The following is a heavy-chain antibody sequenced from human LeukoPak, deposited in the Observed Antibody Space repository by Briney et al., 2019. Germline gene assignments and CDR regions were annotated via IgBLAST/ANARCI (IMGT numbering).Heavy chain of an antibody. CDR1: GFTFATYV. D-gene: IGHD2-21*02. V-gene: IGHV3-23*01. J-gene: IGHJ4*02. CDR2: IVGSGAKT. Sequence: PGVSLRLSCAASGFTFATYVITWVRQAPGKGLEWVADIVGSGAKTFYADSVKGRFTISRDNSKNTLYLQMNSLRAEDSALYFCAKGSGYYGSDAEYYLDYWGQGTLVAVSS. CDR3: AKGSGYYGSDAEYYLDY.